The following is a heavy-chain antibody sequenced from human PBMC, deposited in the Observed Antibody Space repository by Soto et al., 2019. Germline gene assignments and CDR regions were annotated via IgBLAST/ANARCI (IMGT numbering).Heavy chain of an antibody. CDR2: IFPRGTT. CDR1: GGSLSGATYS. CDR3: ARSREFDY. V-gene: IGHV4-30-2*01. J-gene: IGHJ4*02. Sequence: SPPLSLTCGISGGSLSGATYSWNWIRQTPGKGLEWIGYIFPRGTTYYNPSLRSRVTISIDVSKNQFSLSLRSLTAADTDVYYCARSREFDYWSQGTLVTVSS.